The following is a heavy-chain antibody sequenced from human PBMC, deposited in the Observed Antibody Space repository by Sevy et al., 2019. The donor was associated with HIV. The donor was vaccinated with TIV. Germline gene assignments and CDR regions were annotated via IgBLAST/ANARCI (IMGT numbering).Heavy chain of an antibody. CDR2: IKQDESER. Sequence: GGSLRLSCAASGFSFSDYWMHWVRQAPGKGLEWVANIKQDESERYYVASVKGRSTISRDNAKNSMYLEMNSLRPDDTAIYYCAKSNSGSFDYWGQGTLVTVSS. D-gene: IGHD3-10*01. CDR3: AKSNSGSFDY. CDR1: GFSFSDYW. V-gene: IGHV3-7*01. J-gene: IGHJ4*02.